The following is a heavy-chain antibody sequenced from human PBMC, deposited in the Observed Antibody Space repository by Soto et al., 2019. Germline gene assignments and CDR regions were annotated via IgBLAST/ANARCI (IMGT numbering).Heavy chain of an antibody. Sequence: LRLSCAASGFTFSSYSMNWVRQAPGKGLEWVSYISSSSSTIYYADSVKGRFTISRDNAKNSLYLQMNSLRDEDTAVYYCGGDSSGYYYPDVLDIWAQRTMVTVSS. CDR3: GGDSSGYYYPDVLDI. CDR1: GFTFSSYS. J-gene: IGHJ3*02. V-gene: IGHV3-48*02. D-gene: IGHD3-22*01. CDR2: ISSSSSTI.